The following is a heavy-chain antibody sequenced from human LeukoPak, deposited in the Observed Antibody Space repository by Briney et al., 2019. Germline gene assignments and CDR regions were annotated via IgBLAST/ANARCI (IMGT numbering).Heavy chain of an antibody. CDR3: ARGFGYDNWSYRWFDP. J-gene: IGHJ5*02. V-gene: IGHV4-39*07. CDR1: GGSISSSSYY. D-gene: IGHD1-1*01. Sequence: PSETLSLTCTVSGGSISSSSYYWGWIRQPPGKGLEWIGSIYYSGSTYYNPSLKSRVTISVDTSKNQFSLNLTSVTAADTAVYYCARGFGYDNWSYRWFDPWGRGTLVTVSS. CDR2: IYYSGST.